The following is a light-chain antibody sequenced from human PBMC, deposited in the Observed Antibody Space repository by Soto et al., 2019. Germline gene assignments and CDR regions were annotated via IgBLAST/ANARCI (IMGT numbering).Light chain of an antibody. CDR2: LGS. V-gene: IGKV2-28*01. J-gene: IGKJ4*01. CDR3: MQALQTPRT. CDR1: QSLLHSNGYNY. Sequence: DIVMTQSPLSLPVTPGEPASISCRSSQSLLHSNGYNYLDWYLQKPGQSPQLLIYLGSNRASGVPERFGASGSGTDFTLKISRLEPEDVGVYYSMQALQTPRTFGGGTRWIS.